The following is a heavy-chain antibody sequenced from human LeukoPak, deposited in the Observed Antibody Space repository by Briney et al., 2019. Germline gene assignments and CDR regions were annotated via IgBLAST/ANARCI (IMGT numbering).Heavy chain of an antibody. V-gene: IGHV1-46*01. CDR1: GYTFTTYY. J-gene: IGHJ4*02. CDR3: ARDQEAFDY. CDR2: INPSGGTT. Sequence: ASVKVSCKASGYTFTTYYIHWVRQAPGQGLEWMGIINPSGGTTSYAQKFQGRVTMTRDTSTSTVYMELSSLRSDDTAVYYCARDQEAFDYWGQGTLVTVSS.